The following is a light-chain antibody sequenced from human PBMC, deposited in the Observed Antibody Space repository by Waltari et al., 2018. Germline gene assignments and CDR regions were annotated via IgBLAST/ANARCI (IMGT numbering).Light chain of an antibody. CDR2: WAS. Sequence: DIVITQSPDSLAVSLGERATINCKSSQSVLFHFNNKNYLGWYQHKPGRPPKPLIYWASTRESGVPDRFSGSGSGTDFNLTISSLQAEDVAVYYCQQYYSLPWAFGQGTKVEIK. CDR3: QQYYSLPWA. CDR1: QSVLFHFNNKNY. J-gene: IGKJ1*01. V-gene: IGKV4-1*01.